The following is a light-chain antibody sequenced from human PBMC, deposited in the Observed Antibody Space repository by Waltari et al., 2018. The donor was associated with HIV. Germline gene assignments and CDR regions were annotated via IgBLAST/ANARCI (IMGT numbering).Light chain of an antibody. V-gene: IGLV3-21*02. CDR2: DDV. CDR3: QVWDVTSDHFV. J-gene: IGLJ1*01. Sequence: SYLLTQPPSVSVAPGQTARITCGGNNIGTQSVPLYRHNLGQAPVLVIYDDVERPSGIPERLSGSNSGNTATLSITRVDVGDEAEYYCQVWDVTSDHFVFGPGTTVTVL. CDR1: NIGTQS.